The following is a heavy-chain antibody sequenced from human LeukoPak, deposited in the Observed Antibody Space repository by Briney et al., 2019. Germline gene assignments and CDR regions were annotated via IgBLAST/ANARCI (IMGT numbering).Heavy chain of an antibody. Sequence: PSETLSLTCTVSGGSININTYYWGWIRQPPGKGLEWIGSIYYSGSTYYNPSLKSRVTISVDTSKNQFSLKLSSVTAADTAVYYCARASHGWYFDLWGRGTLVTVPS. J-gene: IGHJ2*01. CDR3: ARASHGWYFDL. CDR2: IYYSGST. CDR1: GGSININTYY. V-gene: IGHV4-39*07. D-gene: IGHD6-6*01.